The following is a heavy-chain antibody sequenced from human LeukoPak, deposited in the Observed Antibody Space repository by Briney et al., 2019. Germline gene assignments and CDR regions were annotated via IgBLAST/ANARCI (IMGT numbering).Heavy chain of an antibody. Sequence: SETLSLTCTVSGGSISSSSYYWGRIRQPPGKGLEWIGSIYYGGSTYYNPSLKSRVTISVDMSKNQFSLKLNSVTAADTAVYYCASNGNYDILTGYSEIAFDIWGQGTMVTVSS. J-gene: IGHJ3*02. D-gene: IGHD3-9*01. CDR2: IYYGGST. CDR1: GGSISSSSYY. V-gene: IGHV4-39*01. CDR3: ASNGNYDILTGYSEIAFDI.